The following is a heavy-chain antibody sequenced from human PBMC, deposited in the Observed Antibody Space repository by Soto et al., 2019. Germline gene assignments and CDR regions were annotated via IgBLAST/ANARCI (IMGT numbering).Heavy chain of an antibody. Sequence: SETLSLTCAVYGGSFSGYSWSWIRQPPGKGMEWIGYIYHSGSTYYNPSLKSRVTISVDRSKNQFSLKLSSVTAADTAVYYCASTFGDYWYDPWGQGTLVTVSS. CDR3: ASTFGDYWYDP. CDR2: IYHSGST. J-gene: IGHJ5*02. CDR1: GGSFSGYS. V-gene: IGHV4-30-2*02. D-gene: IGHD3-10*01.